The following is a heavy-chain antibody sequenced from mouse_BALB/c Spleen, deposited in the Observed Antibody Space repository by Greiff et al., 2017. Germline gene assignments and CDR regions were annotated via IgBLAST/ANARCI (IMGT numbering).Heavy chain of an antibody. D-gene: IGHD2-3*01. CDR2: ISYDGSN. CDR3: ARDEDGYYGYFDV. V-gene: IGHV3-6*02. J-gene: IGHJ1*01. Sequence: EVKLLESGPGLVKPSQSLSLTCSVTGYSITSGYYWNWIRQFPGNKLEWMGYISYDGSNNYNPSLKNRISITRDTSKNQFFLKLNSVTTEDTATYYCARDEDGYYGYFDVWGAGTTVTVSS. CDR1: GYSITSGYY.